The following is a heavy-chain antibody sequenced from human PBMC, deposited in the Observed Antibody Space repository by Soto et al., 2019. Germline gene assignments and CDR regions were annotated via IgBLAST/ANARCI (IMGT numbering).Heavy chain of an antibody. CDR1: GFTFSSYG. Sequence: GGSLRLSCAASGFTFSSYGMHWVRQAPGKGLEWVAVISFDGSKKYYADSVKGRFTISRDNSKNTLFLQMNDLRAEDTALYYCAKYSENGEPGDWFDPWGPGAVVTVSS. J-gene: IGHJ5*02. CDR2: ISFDGSKK. CDR3: AKYSENGEPGDWFDP. D-gene: IGHD4-4*01. V-gene: IGHV3-30*18.